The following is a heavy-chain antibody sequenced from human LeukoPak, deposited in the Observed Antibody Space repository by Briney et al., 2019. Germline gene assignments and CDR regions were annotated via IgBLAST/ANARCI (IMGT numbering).Heavy chain of an antibody. CDR1: GGSISSYY. J-gene: IGHJ4*02. CDR2: IYYSWST. V-gene: IGHV4-59*01. D-gene: IGHD4-17*01. Sequence: SETLSLTCTVSGGSISSYYWSWIRQPPGKGLEGIGYIYYSWSTNYNPSLTSRVTISVDTSKNQFSLKLSPVTAADTAVYYCARQKTTANHYYFDYWGQGTLVTVSS. CDR3: ARQKTTANHYYFDY.